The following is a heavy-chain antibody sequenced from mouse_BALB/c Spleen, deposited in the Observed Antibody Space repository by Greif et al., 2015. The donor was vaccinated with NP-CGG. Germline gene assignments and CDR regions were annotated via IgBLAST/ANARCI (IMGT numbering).Heavy chain of an antibody. CDR3: ARNWDVGFAY. V-gene: IGHV4-1*02. CDR2: INPDSSSI. Sequence: EVKLVESGGGLVQPGGSLKLSCAASGFDLSRYWMSWVRQAPGKGLEWIGEINPDSSSINYPPSLKDKFIISRDNAKNTLYLQMSKVRSEDTALYYCARNWDVGFAYWGQGTLVTVSA. J-gene: IGHJ3*01. CDR1: GFDLSRYW. D-gene: IGHD4-1*01.